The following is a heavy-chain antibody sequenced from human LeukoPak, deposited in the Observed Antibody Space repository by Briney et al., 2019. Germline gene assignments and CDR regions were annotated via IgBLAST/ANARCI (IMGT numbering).Heavy chain of an antibody. Sequence: QPGGSLRLSCAASGFTFSSYSMNWVRQAPGKGLEWVSYISSSGGTIHYADSVKGRFTISRDNAKNSLYLQMNSLRDEDTAVYYCARSPERGSSWFAPPQDPFDYWGQGTLVTVSS. D-gene: IGHD6-13*01. J-gene: IGHJ4*02. CDR2: ISSSGGTI. CDR1: GFTFSSYS. V-gene: IGHV3-48*02. CDR3: ARSPERGSSWFAPPQDPFDY.